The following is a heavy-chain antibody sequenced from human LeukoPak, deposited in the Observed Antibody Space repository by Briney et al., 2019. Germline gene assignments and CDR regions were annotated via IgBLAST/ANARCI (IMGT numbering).Heavy chain of an antibody. CDR1: GGSISSYY. J-gene: IGHJ4*02. Sequence: SETLSLTCTVSGGSISSYYWSWIRQPPGKGLEWIGYIFYSGSTNYNPSLKSRVTISVDTSKSQFSLKLSSVTAADTAVYYCARRSSSWYGSEYWGQGTLVTVSS. D-gene: IGHD6-13*01. CDR3: ARRSSSWYGSEY. V-gene: IGHV4-59*08. CDR2: IFYSGST.